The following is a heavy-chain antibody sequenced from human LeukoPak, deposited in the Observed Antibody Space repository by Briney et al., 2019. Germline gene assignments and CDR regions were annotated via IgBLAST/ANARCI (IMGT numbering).Heavy chain of an antibody. J-gene: IGHJ4*02. CDR1: GGSFSNYY. V-gene: IGHV4-34*01. CDR2: IDHSGSS. D-gene: IGHD3-3*01. Sequence: KPSETLSLTCAVYGGSFSNYYWTWIRQPPGKGLEWIGEIDHSGSSHYNPSLKSRVTISVDTSKNQLSLKLSSVTAADTAVYYCARGLEDRISIFGVVKFYYFDFRGQGTLVTVSS. CDR3: ARGLEDRISIFGVVKFYYFDF.